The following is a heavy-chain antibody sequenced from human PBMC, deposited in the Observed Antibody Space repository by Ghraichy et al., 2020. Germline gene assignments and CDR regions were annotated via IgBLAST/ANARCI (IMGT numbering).Heavy chain of an antibody. D-gene: IGHD3-16*02. V-gene: IGHV6-1*01. CDR3: ARSSPSGYDYVWGSYRFFDY. J-gene: IGHJ4*02. CDR1: GDSVSSNSAA. Sequence: SQTLSLTCAISGDSVSSNSAAWNWIRQSPSRGLEWLGRTYYRSKWYNDYAVSVKSRITINPDTSKNQFSLQLNSVTPEDTAVYYCARSSPSGYDYVWGSYRFFDYWGQGTLVTVSS. CDR2: TYYRSKWYN.